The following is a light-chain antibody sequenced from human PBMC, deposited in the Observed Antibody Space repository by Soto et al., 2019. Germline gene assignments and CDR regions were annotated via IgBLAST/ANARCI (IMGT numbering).Light chain of an antibody. Sequence: QSALTQPASVSGSPGQSITISCTGTSSDVGAYNYVSWYQQHPGEAPKLLIYDVSYRPSGVSNRFSGSKSGNTASLTISGLQADDEADYYCTSFTSSSTGIFGGGTKVTVL. CDR1: SSDVGAYNY. J-gene: IGLJ2*01. CDR2: DVS. CDR3: TSFTSSSTGI. V-gene: IGLV2-14*03.